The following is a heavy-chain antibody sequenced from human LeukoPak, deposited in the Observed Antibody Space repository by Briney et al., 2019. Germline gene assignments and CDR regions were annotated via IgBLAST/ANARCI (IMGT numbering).Heavy chain of an antibody. Sequence: GGSLRLSCVASGFTFSTYTMNWVRQAPGKGLEWVAVISYDGSSKYYADSVKGRFTISRDNSKNTLYVQMNSLRTEDTAIYYCAKGPDSSGYYSLDYWGQGTLVTVSS. CDR2: ISYDGSSK. D-gene: IGHD3-22*01. CDR3: AKGPDSSGYYSLDY. V-gene: IGHV3-30*18. J-gene: IGHJ4*02. CDR1: GFTFSTYT.